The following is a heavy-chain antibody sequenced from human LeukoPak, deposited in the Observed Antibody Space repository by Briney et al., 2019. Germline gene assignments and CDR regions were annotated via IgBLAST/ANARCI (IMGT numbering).Heavy chain of an antibody. V-gene: IGHV3-20*03. CDR2: INWNGGST. Sequence: PGGSLRLSSAASGFSFHDFLLGWVRQAPGKGLEWVSGINWNGGSTGYADSVKGRFTISRDNAKNSLYLQMSSLRAEDTALYYCAREEGGYFELWGRGTLVTVSS. D-gene: IGHD3-16*01. CDR1: GFSFHDFL. CDR3: AREEGGYFEL. J-gene: IGHJ4*02.